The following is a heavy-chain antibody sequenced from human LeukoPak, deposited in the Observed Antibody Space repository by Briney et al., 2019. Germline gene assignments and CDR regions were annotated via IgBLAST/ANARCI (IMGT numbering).Heavy chain of an antibody. CDR2: IKQDGSEK. Sequence: GGSLRLPCAASRFTFSSYWMSWVRQAPGKGLEWVANIKQDGSEKYYVDSVKGRFTISRDNAKNSLYLQMNSLRAEDTAVYYCASYYGDYACDYWGQGTLVTVSS. D-gene: IGHD4-17*01. CDR1: RFTFSSYW. J-gene: IGHJ4*02. V-gene: IGHV3-7*01. CDR3: ASYYGDYACDY.